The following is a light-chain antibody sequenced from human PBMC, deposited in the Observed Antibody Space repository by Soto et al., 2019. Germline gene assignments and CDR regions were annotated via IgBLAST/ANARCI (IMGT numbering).Light chain of an antibody. CDR1: SCDIGAFNY. CDR3: SSYTTAFFYV. J-gene: IGLJ1*01. Sequence: QSALTQPASVSGSPGQSITISCTGSSCDIGAFNYVAWYQQHPGKAPKLIIHGVTNRPSGVSSRFSGSKSDYTASLTISGLQAEDEADYYCSSYTTAFFYVFGTGTKLTVL. CDR2: GVT. V-gene: IGLV2-14*01.